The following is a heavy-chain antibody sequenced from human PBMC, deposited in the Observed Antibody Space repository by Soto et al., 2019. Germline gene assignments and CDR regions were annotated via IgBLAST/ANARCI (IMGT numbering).Heavy chain of an antibody. CDR3: ARGPDYGGSGRNGYYYYAMDV. D-gene: IGHD3-10*01. CDR2: MNPNTGNT. J-gene: IGHJ6*02. V-gene: IGHV1-8*01. Sequence: QVQLVQSGAEVKKPGASVKVSCKASGYTFTSYDINWVRQATGQGLEWMGWMNPNTGNTGYAQNFQGRVTMTRATSMSTAYMELSSLRSDDTAIYYCARGPDYGGSGRNGYYYYAMDVWGLGTPVIVSS. CDR1: GYTFTSYD.